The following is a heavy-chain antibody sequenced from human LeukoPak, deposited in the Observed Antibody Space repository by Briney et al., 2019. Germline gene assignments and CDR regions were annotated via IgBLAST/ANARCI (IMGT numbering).Heavy chain of an antibody. J-gene: IGHJ3*01. V-gene: IGHV3-66*01. CDR1: GFTVSNNF. Sequence: GGSLRLSRAASGFTVSNNFMSWVRQAPGQGLERVSLISGGGGTYYAASVKGRFTISRGNSESSLYLQMNSLRPEDTAAYYCARVVDSTRAFHVWGQGTLVTVSS. D-gene: IGHD2-21*01. CDR3: ARVVDSTRAFHV. CDR2: ISGGGGT.